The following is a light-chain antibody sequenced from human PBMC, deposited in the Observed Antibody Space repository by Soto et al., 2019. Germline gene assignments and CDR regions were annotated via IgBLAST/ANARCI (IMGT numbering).Light chain of an antibody. CDR2: AAS. V-gene: IGKV1D-12*01. J-gene: IGKJ1*01. CDR3: QQATSFPRT. CDR1: QAISTW. Sequence: DIQMSQSPSSVSASVGDRVTIACRASQAISTWLAWYQQKPGKAPKLLIYAASNLQTGVPSRFSGSGSGTDFTLTTSSLQPEDFATYYCQQATSFPRTFGQGTKVEIK.